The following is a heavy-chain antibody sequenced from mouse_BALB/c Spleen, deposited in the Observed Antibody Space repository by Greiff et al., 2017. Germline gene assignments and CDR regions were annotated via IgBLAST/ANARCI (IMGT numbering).Heavy chain of an antibody. CDR3: AREGNYDYGAMDY. CDR2: IRNKANGYTT. D-gene: IGHD1-1*02. Sequence: EVQRVESGGGLVQPGGSLRLSCATSGFTFTDYYMSWVRQPPGKALEWLGFIRNKANGYTTEYSASVKGRFTISRDNSQSILYLQMNTLRAEDSATYYCAREGNYDYGAMDYWGQGTSVTVSS. CDR1: GFTFTDYY. J-gene: IGHJ4*01. V-gene: IGHV7-3*02.